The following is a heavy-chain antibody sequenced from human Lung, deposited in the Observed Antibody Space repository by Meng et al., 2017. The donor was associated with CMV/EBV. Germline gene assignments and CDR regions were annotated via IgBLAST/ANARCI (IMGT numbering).Heavy chain of an antibody. J-gene: IGHJ4*02. Sequence: GGSXRLSCAASGFTFSSHALSWVRQAPGKGLEWVSSISTSGGDTYHADSVKGRFTISRDNSKKTLYLQMNSLRAEDTAVYYCANLGRTIRDYSGQGTLVTVSS. CDR1: GFTFSSHA. CDR3: ANLGRTIRDY. D-gene: IGHD4/OR15-4a*01. CDR2: ISTSGGDT. V-gene: IGHV3-23*01.